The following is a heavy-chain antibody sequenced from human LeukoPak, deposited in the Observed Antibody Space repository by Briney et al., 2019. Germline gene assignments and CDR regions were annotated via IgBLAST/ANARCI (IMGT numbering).Heavy chain of an antibody. Sequence: ASVKVSCKASGYTFTIYDINWVRQATGQGREWMGWMNPNSGNTGYTQKFQGRVTMTRNTSISTAYMELSSLRSEDMAVYYCARGLYDILTGYADYWGQGALVTVSS. J-gene: IGHJ4*02. V-gene: IGHV1-8*01. CDR2: MNPNSGNT. D-gene: IGHD3-9*01. CDR1: GYTFTIYD. CDR3: ARGLYDILTGYADY.